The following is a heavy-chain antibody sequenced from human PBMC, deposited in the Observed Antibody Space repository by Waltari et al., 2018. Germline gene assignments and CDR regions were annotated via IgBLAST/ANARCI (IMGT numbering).Heavy chain of an antibody. Sequence: EVQLVESGGGLIKPGGSLRLSCAASGFPVSSNYMSWVRPAPGKGLEWVSVIYSGGSTYYADSVKGRFTISRDNSKNTLYLQMNSLRAEDTAVYYCARDSGIVGAPDYWGQGTLVTVSS. V-gene: IGHV3-53*01. CDR3: ARDSGIVGAPDY. J-gene: IGHJ4*02. CDR2: IYSGGST. D-gene: IGHD1-26*01. CDR1: GFPVSSNY.